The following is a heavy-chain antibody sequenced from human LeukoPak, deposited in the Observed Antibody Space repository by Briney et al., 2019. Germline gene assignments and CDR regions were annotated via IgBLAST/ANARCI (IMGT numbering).Heavy chain of an antibody. CDR1: GFTFSSYG. J-gene: IGHJ3*02. V-gene: IGHV3-30*18. D-gene: IGHD3-22*01. CDR3: AKDLLPYRDYYDSSGYYGMDAFDI. CDR2: ISYDGSNK. Sequence: GGSLRLSCAASGFTFSSYGMHLVRQAPGKGLERVAVISYDGSNKYYADSVKGRFTISRDNSKNTLCVQMNSLRAENTAVYYCAKDLLPYRDYYDSSGYYGMDAFDIWGKGTMVTVSS.